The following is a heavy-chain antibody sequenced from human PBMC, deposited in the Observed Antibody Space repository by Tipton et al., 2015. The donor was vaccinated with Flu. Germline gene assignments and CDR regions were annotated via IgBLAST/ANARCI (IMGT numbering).Heavy chain of an antibody. Sequence: GSLRLSCAASGFTFSSYDMHWVRQVPGKTLEWVSGIGSAGDTHYVDSVKGRFTISRDNGKNALYLQMNSLRAGDTAVYYCTRGPLPDSNWYNGMDVWGQGTTVTVSS. V-gene: IGHV3-13*01. CDR2: IGSAGDT. CDR3: TRGPLPDSNWYNGMDV. J-gene: IGHJ6*02. D-gene: IGHD6-13*01. CDR1: GFTFSSYD.